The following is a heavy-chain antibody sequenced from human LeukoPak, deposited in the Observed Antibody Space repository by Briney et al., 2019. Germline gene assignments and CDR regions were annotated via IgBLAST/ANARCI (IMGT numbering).Heavy chain of an antibody. CDR2: IKEDGSEK. Sequence: GGSLRLSCAASGFTFSRYWMSWVRQAPGKGLEWVANIKEDGSEKYYVDSVKGRFTISRDNAKNSLYLQMNSLRAEDTAVYYCARGSGFTYYYSSAPWGQGTLVTVSS. J-gene: IGHJ5*02. D-gene: IGHD3-10*01. CDR3: ARGSGFTYYYSSAP. V-gene: IGHV3-7*03. CDR1: GFTFSRYW.